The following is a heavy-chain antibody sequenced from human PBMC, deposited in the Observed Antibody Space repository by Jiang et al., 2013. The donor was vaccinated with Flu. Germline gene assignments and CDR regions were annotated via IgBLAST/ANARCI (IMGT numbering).Heavy chain of an antibody. CDR3: ARQGSSGWYLAYYFDY. Sequence: VQLVESGAEVKKPGESLKISCKGSGYSFTSYWIGWVRQMPGKGLEWMGIIYPGDSDTRYSPSFQGQVTISADKSISTAYLQWSSLKASDTAMYYCARQGSSGWYLAYYFDYWGQGTLVTVSS. D-gene: IGHD6-19*01. CDR1: GYSFTSYW. CDR2: IYPGDSDT. V-gene: IGHV5-51*01. J-gene: IGHJ4*02.